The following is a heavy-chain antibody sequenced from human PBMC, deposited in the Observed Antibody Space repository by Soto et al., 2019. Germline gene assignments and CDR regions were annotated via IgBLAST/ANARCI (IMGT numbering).Heavy chain of an antibody. CDR3: ARQTRVTNWFDP. CDR2: IYYSGST. CDR1: GGSISSSSYY. J-gene: IGHJ5*02. Sequence: PSETLSLTCTVSGGSISSSSYYWGWIRQPPGKGLEWIGSIYYSGSTYYNPSLKSRVTISVDTSKNQFSLKLSSVTAADTAVYYCARQTRVTNWFDPWGQGTLVTVSS. D-gene: IGHD3-10*01. V-gene: IGHV4-39*01.